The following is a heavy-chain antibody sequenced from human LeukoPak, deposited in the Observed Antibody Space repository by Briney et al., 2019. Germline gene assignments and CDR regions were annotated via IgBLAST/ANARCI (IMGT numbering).Heavy chain of an antibody. CDR3: ARETEMHIDV. J-gene: IGHJ6*02. D-gene: IGHD5-24*01. CDR2: IYYSGST. V-gene: IGHV4-59*01. Sequence: SETLSLTCAVPGSSISSYYWNWIRQSPGKGLEWIGYIYYSGSTNYNPSLKSRVTISLDTSKSQFSLKLRSVTAADTAVYYCARETEMHIDVWGQGTTVTVSS. CDR1: GSSISSYY.